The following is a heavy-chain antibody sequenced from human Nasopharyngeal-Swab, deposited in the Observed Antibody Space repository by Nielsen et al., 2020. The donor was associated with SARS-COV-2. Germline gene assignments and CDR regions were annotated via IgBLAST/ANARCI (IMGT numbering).Heavy chain of an antibody. V-gene: IGHV1-46*01. Sequence: WVRQAPGQGLEWMGIINPSGGSTSYAQKFQGRVTMTRDTSTSTVYMELSSLRSEDTAVYYCATLFAIAAAGTGFDYWGQGTPVTVSS. D-gene: IGHD6-13*01. CDR2: INPSGGST. J-gene: IGHJ4*02. CDR3: ATLFAIAAAGTGFDY.